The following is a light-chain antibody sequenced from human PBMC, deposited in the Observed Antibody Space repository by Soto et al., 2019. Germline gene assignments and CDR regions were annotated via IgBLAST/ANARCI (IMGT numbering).Light chain of an antibody. CDR3: SSYTSSSTLGGV. Sequence: QSALTQPASVSGSPGQSITISCTGTSSDVGGYNYVSWHQLHPGKAPKLMIYDVSNRPSGVSNRFSGSKSGNTASLTISGLQAEDEADYYCSSYTSSSTLGGVFGTGTKVTVL. V-gene: IGLV2-14*01. CDR2: DVS. J-gene: IGLJ1*01. CDR1: SSDVGGYNY.